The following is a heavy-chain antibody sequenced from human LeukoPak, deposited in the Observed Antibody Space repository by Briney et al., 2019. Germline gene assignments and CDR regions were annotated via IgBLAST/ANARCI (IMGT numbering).Heavy chain of an antibody. D-gene: IGHD3-16*01. Sequence: GGSLRLSCAASGFTFSSYWMHWVRQVPGKGPVWVSRISSDGTITTYADSVKGRFTISRDNAQSTLYLQMNSLRAEDTGVYYCARDLTGNVCDYWGQGTLVSVSS. V-gene: IGHV3-74*03. CDR1: GFTFSSYW. CDR2: ISSDGTIT. CDR3: ARDLTGNVCDY. J-gene: IGHJ4*02.